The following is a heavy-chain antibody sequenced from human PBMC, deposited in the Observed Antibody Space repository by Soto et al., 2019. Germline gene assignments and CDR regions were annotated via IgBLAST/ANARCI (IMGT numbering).Heavy chain of an antibody. Sequence: GESLKISCKASGYSFSSYWIGWVRQMPGKGLEWVAIMYPDDSDIRYSPSFEAHVTISADKSTSTAFLQWSSLKASDTAMYYCATAYVYDFENSNYYRDAFDIWGQGALVTV. CDR1: GYSFSSYW. J-gene: IGHJ3*02. V-gene: IGHV5-51*01. CDR3: ATAYVYDFENSNYYRDAFDI. D-gene: IGHD3-22*01. CDR2: MYPDDSDI.